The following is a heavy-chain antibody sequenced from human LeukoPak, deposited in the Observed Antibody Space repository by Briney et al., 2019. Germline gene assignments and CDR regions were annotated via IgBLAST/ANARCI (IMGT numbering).Heavy chain of an antibody. CDR2: ISGRGASK. CDR3: ARCGIVGATLIPTFDY. J-gene: IGHJ4*01. V-gene: IGHV3-23*01. Sequence: GGSLRLSCVGSDFSFITYAMSWFRQAPGKGRGWGSDISGRGASKYYADSVKGRFTISRDNSKNTLYLQMNSLRAEERAVYSCARCGIVGATLIPTFDYWGQGTLVTVSS. D-gene: IGHD1-26*01. CDR1: DFSFITYA.